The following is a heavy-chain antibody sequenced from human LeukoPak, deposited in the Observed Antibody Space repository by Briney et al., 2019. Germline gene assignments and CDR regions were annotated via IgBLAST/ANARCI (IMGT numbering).Heavy chain of an antibody. Sequence: GGSLRLSCAASGFTFSSYSMNWVRQAPGKGLEWVSSISSSSSYIYYADSVKGRFTISRDNAKNSLYLQMNSLRAEDTAVYYCARAYSSSSPYFQHWGQGTLVTVSS. CDR1: GFTFSSYS. V-gene: IGHV3-21*01. CDR3: ARAYSSSSPYFQH. CDR2: ISSSSSYI. J-gene: IGHJ1*01. D-gene: IGHD6-6*01.